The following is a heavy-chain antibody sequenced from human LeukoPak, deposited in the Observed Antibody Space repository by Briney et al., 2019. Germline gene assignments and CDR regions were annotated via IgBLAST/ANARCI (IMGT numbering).Heavy chain of an antibody. V-gene: IGHV3-48*01. CDR1: GFTFSGYW. J-gene: IGHJ4*02. Sequence: GGSLRLSCAASGFTFSGYWMNWVRQAPGKGLEWVSYISSSSSTIYYADSVKGRFTISRDNAKNSMYLQMNTLRAEDAAVYYCARDWGRSGYYADYWGQGTLVTVSS. CDR2: ISSSSSTI. D-gene: IGHD3-22*01. CDR3: ARDWGRSGYYADY.